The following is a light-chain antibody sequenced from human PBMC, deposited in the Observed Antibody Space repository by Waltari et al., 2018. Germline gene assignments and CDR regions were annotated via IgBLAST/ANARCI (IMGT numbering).Light chain of an antibody. J-gene: IGKJ4*01. V-gene: IGKV1-39*01. CDR3: QQSYSIPFT. CDR1: QSITSY. CDR2: AAS. Sequence: DIQMTQSPFFLSASTGDRVTITCRASQSITSYLNWYQKKPRQAPKLLIYAASNLQSGVPSRFSGSGSGTDFTLTISSLQPEDFATYYCQQSYSIPFTFGGGTKVEIK.